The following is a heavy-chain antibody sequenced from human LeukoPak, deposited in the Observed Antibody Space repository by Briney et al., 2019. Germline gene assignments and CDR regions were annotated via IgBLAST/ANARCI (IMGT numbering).Heavy chain of an antibody. Sequence: GGSLRLSCAASGFTFSSYAMSWARQAPGKGPEWVSTISIDGGRTYYADSVKGRFTVSRDTSKNTLYLQMNSLRAEDTAVYYCARKGIGSSRYQNMDVWGKGTTVTVSS. CDR2: ISIDGGRT. V-gene: IGHV3-23*01. CDR1: GFTFSSYA. D-gene: IGHD6-25*01. CDR3: ARKGIGSSRYQNMDV. J-gene: IGHJ6*03.